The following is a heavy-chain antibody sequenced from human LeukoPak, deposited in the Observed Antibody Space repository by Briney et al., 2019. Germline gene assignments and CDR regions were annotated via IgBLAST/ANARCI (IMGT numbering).Heavy chain of an antibody. D-gene: IGHD1-26*01. J-gene: IGHJ4*02. CDR2: IHTSGIT. CDR1: GGSISSHY. V-gene: IGHV4-4*07. CDR3: ARDLGSNYVYFDY. Sequence: SETLSLTCTVSGGSISSHYWSWLRQPAGNGLEYIGRIHTSGITNYNPSLKSRVTMSGDTSKNQFYLNLRSVTAADTAVYYCARDLGSNYVYFDYWGQGSLVTVSS.